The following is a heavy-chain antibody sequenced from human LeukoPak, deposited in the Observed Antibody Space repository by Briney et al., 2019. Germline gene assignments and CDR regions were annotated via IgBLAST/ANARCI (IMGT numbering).Heavy chain of an antibody. J-gene: IGHJ5*02. CDR1: GGTFSSYA. Sequence: PLASVKVSCKASGGTFSSYAISWVRQAPGQGLEWMGGIIPIFGTANYAQKFQGRVTITADESTSTAYMELSSLRSEDTAVYYCARAQMPNNWFDPWGQGTLVTVSS. CDR3: ARAQMPNNWFDP. V-gene: IGHV1-69*13. D-gene: IGHD2-2*01. CDR2: IIPIFGTA.